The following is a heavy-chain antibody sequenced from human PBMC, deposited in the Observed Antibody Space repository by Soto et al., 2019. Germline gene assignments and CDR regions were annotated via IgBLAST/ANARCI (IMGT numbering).Heavy chain of an antibody. CDR2: IYHSGST. V-gene: IGHV4-30-2*01. CDR3: ARGEVVALGY. CDR1: GGSISSGGYS. J-gene: IGHJ4*02. D-gene: IGHD2-15*01. Sequence: QLQLQESGSGLVKPSQTLSLTCAVSGGSISSGGYSWSWIRQPPGKGREWSGYIYHSGSTYYNPSLKSLVTILVDRSKNQFSLKLSSVTAADTAVYYCARGEVVALGYWAQGTLVTVSS.